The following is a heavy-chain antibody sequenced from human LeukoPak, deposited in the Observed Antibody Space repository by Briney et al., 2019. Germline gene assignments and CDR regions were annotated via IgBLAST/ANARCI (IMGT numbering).Heavy chain of an antibody. Sequence: PSETLSLTCSVSGVSISSYYWSWIRQSPGKGLEWIGNIYYSGSTKCNPSLKSRVTISADTSKNQFSLRLSYVTAADTAVYYCAREVVVAATFAWYYFDYWGQGTLVTVSS. CDR3: AREVVVAATFAWYYFDY. CDR1: GVSISSYY. D-gene: IGHD2-15*01. V-gene: IGHV4-59*01. J-gene: IGHJ4*02. CDR2: IYYSGST.